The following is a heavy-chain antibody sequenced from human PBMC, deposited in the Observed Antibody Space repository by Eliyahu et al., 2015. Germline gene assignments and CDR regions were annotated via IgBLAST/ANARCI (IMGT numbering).Heavy chain of an antibody. CDR1: GGSISSSSYY. V-gene: IGHV4-39*01. D-gene: IGHD6-13*01. J-gene: IGHJ4*02. CDR2: IYYSGST. Sequence: QLQLQESGPGLVKPSETLSLTCTVSGGSISSSSYYWGWIRQPPGKGLEWIGSIYYSGSTYENPSLKSRVTISVDTSKNQFSLKLSSVTAADTAVYYCASVNYSSSWSYYFDYWGQGTLVTVSS. CDR3: ASVNYSSSWSYYFDY.